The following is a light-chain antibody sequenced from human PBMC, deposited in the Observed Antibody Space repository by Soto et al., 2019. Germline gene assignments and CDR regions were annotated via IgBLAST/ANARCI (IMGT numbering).Light chain of an antibody. V-gene: IGLV2-14*03. J-gene: IGLJ1*01. CDR3: SSYSSSSTPLHV. CDR1: SSDVRDYNY. CDR2: NVS. Sequence: QSVLTQPASVSGSPGQSITISSTGTSSDVRDYNYVSWYQHHPGQAPKLMIYNVSNRPSGVSSRFSGSKSGNTASLTISGLQAEDEADYYCSSYSSSSTPLHVFGTGTKVTVL.